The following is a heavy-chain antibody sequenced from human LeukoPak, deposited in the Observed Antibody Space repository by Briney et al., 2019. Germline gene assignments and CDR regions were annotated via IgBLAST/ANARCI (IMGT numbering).Heavy chain of an antibody. Sequence: PSETLSLTCAVYGGSFSGYYWSWIRQPPGKGLEWIGEINHSRSTNYNPSLKSRVTISVDTSKNQFSLKLSSVTAADTAVYYCARGYSYGPPYGMDVWGQGTTVTVSS. CDR1: GGSFSGYY. D-gene: IGHD5-18*01. J-gene: IGHJ6*02. CDR2: INHSRST. V-gene: IGHV4-34*01. CDR3: ARGYSYGPPYGMDV.